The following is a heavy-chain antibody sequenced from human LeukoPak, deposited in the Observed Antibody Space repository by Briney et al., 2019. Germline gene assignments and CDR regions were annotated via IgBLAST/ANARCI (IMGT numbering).Heavy chain of an antibody. J-gene: IGHJ4*02. V-gene: IGHV4-34*01. CDR3: ARAPVYVGYSDY. D-gene: IGHD5-18*01. CDR2: INHSGST. CDR1: GGSFSSGDYY. Sequence: PSETLSLTCTVSGGSFSSGDYYWSWIREPPGKGLEWIGEINHSGSTNYNPSLKSRVTISVDTSKNQFSLKLSSVTAADTAVYYCARAPVYVGYSDYWGQGTLVTVSS.